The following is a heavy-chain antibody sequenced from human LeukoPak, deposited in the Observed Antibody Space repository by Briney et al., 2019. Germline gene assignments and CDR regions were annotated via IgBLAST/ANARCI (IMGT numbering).Heavy chain of an antibody. CDR1: GGTFSSYA. J-gene: IGHJ2*01. CDR3: ARGPPQSIVVPAAILPNKYWYFDL. CDR2: IIPIFGTA. Sequence: SMKVSCKASGGTFSSYAISWVRQAPGQGLEWMGGIIPIFGTANYAQKFQGRVTITADESTSTAYMELSSLRPEDTAVYYCARGPPQSIVVPAAILPNKYWYFDLWGRGTLVTVSS. V-gene: IGHV1-69*13. D-gene: IGHD2-2*01.